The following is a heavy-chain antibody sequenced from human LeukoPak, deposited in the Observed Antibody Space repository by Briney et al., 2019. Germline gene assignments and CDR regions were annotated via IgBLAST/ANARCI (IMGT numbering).Heavy chain of an antibody. CDR1: GGSISSYY. CDR3: ARPGIAVAGSYDY. J-gene: IGHJ4*02. Sequence: SETLSLTCTVSGGSISSYYWSWIRQPPGKGLEWIGSIYYSGSTYYNPSLKSRVTISVDTSKNQFSLKLSSVTAADTAVYYCARPGIAVAGSYDYWGQGTLVTVSS. CDR2: IYYSGST. D-gene: IGHD6-19*01. V-gene: IGHV4-39*01.